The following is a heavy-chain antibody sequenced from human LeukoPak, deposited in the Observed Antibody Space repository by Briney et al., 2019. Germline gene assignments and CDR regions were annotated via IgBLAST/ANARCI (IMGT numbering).Heavy chain of an antibody. V-gene: IGHV4-38-2*01. CDR1: GYSISSGYY. CDR2: IYHSGST. J-gene: IGHJ4*02. D-gene: IGHD3-22*01. Sequence: SETLSLTCAVSGYSISSGYYWGWIRQPPGKGLEWIGSIYHSGSTYYNPSLKSRVTISVDTSKNQFSLKLSPVTAADTAVYYCARIITMIVVFQNWGQGTLVTVSS. CDR3: ARIITMIVVFQN.